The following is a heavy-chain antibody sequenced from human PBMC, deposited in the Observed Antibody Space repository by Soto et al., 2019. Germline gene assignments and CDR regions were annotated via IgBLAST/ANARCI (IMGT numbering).Heavy chain of an antibody. CDR1: GFTFSSYG. V-gene: IGHV3-30*18. Sequence: QVQLVESGGGVVQPGRSLRLSCAASGFTFSSYGMHCVRQAPGKGLEWVAVISYDGSNKYYADSVKGRFTISRDNSKNTLYLQMNSLRAEATAVYYCAKDSRIVVVTAPYDYWGQGTLVTVSS. D-gene: IGHD2-21*02. J-gene: IGHJ4*02. CDR2: ISYDGSNK. CDR3: AKDSRIVVVTAPYDY.